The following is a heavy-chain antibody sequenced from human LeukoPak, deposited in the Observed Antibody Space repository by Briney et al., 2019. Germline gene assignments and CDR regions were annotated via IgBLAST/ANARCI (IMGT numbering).Heavy chain of an antibody. Sequence: PGGSLRLSCVASGFTFSNDWMHWVRQAPGKGLVWVSRLYSEGGRTYYADPVKGRFTIFRDNAKNTLYLQMNSLRVEDTAVYYCSRGLGQPVDYWGQGTLVTVSS. CDR1: GFTFSNDW. D-gene: IGHD6-6*01. V-gene: IGHV3-74*01. J-gene: IGHJ4*02. CDR3: SRGLGQPVDY. CDR2: LYSEGGRT.